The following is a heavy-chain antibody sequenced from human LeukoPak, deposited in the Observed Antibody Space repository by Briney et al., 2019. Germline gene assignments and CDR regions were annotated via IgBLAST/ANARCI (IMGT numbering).Heavy chain of an antibody. CDR1: GGSISSSSYY. V-gene: IGHV4-39*01. Sequence: PSETLSLTCTVSGGSISSSSYYWGWIRQPPGEGLEWIGSIYYSGSTYYNPSLKSRVTISVDTSKNQFSLKLSSVTAADTAVYYCASLYCSSTSCPLDYWGQGTLVTVSS. CDR3: ASLYCSSTSCPLDY. D-gene: IGHD2-2*01. J-gene: IGHJ4*02. CDR2: IYYSGST.